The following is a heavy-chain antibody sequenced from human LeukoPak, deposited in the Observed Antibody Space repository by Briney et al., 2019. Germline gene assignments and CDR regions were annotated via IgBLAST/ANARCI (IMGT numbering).Heavy chain of an antibody. Sequence: GGSLRLSCAASGITFGNNWMHWARQGPGKGLVWISRINSDGGGAIYADSVKGRFTVSRDNAKNTLYLQMNSLRAEDTAVYYCARDVPHNWFDTWGQGTLVTVSS. J-gene: IGHJ5*02. CDR2: INSDGGGA. CDR3: ARDVPHNWFDT. CDR1: GITFGNNW. V-gene: IGHV3-74*01.